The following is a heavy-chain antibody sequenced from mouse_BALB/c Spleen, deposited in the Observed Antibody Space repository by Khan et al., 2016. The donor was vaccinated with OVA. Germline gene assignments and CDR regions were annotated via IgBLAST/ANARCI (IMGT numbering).Heavy chain of an antibody. J-gene: IGHJ3*01. V-gene: IGHV1-77*01. D-gene: IGHD1-2*01. Sequence: QIQLVQSGAELARPGASVKLSCKASGYTFTDYYINWVKQRTGQGLEWIGEISPGSGDTYYTDKFKGQATLTADKSSSTAYLPLSSLTSEATAVYFCARRNYYGYSFAYWGQGTLVTVSA. CDR1: GYTFTDYY. CDR3: ARRNYYGYSFAY. CDR2: ISPGSGDT.